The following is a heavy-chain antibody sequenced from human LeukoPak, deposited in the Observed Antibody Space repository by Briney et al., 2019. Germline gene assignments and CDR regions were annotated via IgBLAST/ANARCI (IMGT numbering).Heavy chain of an antibody. Sequence: PVGSLRLSCAAPGLTFSSYWMHWVRHAPRKGLVWVSRINSDGSSTSYADSVKGRFTISRDNAKNTLYLQMNSLRAEDTAVYYGARDVGGSWYGLLDYWGQGTLVTVSS. CDR1: GLTFSSYW. CDR2: INSDGSST. CDR3: ARDVGGSWYGLLDY. V-gene: IGHV3-74*01. J-gene: IGHJ4*02. D-gene: IGHD6-13*01.